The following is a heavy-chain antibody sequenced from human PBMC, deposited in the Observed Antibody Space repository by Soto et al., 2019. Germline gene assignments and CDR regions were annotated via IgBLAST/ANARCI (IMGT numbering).Heavy chain of an antibody. CDR3: ARDRRVGATEGNWFDP. V-gene: IGHV4-4*07. D-gene: IGHD1-26*01. J-gene: IGHJ5*02. CDR2: IYTSGST. CDR1: GGSISSYY. Sequence: PSETLSLTCTVSGGSISSYYWSWIGQPAGKGLEWIGRIYTSGSTNYNPSLKSRVTMSVDTSKNQFSLKLSSVTAADTAVYYCARDRRVGATEGNWFDPWGQGTLVTVSS.